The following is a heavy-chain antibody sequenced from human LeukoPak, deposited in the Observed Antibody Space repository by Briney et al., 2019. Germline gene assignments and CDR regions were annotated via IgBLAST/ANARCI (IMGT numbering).Heavy chain of an antibody. V-gene: IGHV1-69*13. CDR2: IIPIFGTA. CDR3: NIGEFTHPLNFDY. CDR1: GGTFSSYA. Sequence: SVKVSCKASGGTFSSYAISWVRQAPGQGLEWMGGIIPIFGTANYAQKFQGRVTITADESTSTAYMELSSLRSEDTAVYCCNIGEFTHPLNFDYWGQGTLVTVSS. J-gene: IGHJ4*02. D-gene: IGHD3-10*01.